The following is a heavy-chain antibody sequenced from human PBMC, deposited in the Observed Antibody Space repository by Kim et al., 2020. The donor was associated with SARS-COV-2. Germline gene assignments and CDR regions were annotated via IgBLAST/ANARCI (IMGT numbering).Heavy chain of an antibody. J-gene: IGHJ6*02. V-gene: IGHV1-69*13. Sequence: SVKVSCKASGGTFSSYAISWVRQAPGQGLEWMGGIIPIFGTANYAQKFQGRVTITADESTSTAYMELSSLRSEDTAVYYCARDSGRITIFGPGYGMDVWGQGTTVTVSS. D-gene: IGHD3-3*01. CDR2: IIPIFGTA. CDR3: ARDSGRITIFGPGYGMDV. CDR1: GGTFSSYA.